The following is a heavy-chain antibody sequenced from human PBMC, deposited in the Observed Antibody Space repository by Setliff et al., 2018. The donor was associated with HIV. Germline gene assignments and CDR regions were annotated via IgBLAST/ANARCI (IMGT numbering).Heavy chain of an antibody. CDR2: IYTSGST. D-gene: IGHD3-10*01. Sequence: ASETLSLTCSVSGGSISSHYWSWIRQPAGKGLEWIGRIYTSGSTNYNPSLKSRVTISVDTSKNQFSLKLSSVPAADTAVYYCARDGPLEGSYRYYYYYMDVWGKGTTVTVSS. J-gene: IGHJ6*03. CDR3: ARDGPLEGSYRYYYYYMDV. CDR1: GGSISSHY. V-gene: IGHV4-4*07.